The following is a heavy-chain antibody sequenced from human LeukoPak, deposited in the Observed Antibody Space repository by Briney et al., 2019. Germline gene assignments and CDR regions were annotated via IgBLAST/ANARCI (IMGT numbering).Heavy chain of an antibody. CDR3: AKLGSGFFDY. D-gene: IGHD1-14*01. V-gene: IGHV4-59*01. J-gene: IGHJ4*02. CDR2: IYNSGST. CDR1: GGSISGYY. Sequence: SETLSLTCTVSGGSISGYYWSWIRQSPGKGLEWIGWIYNSGSTSCSPSLGSRVTISMDTAKSQFSLKLSSVTAADTAVYYCAKLGSGFFDYWGQGTLVTVSS.